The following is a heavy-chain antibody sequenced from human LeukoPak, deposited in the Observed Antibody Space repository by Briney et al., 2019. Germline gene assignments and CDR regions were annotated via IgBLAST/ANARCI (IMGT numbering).Heavy chain of an antibody. J-gene: IGHJ4*02. CDR3: ARVVPLAYCGGDCYSEDY. V-gene: IGHV1-18*01. CDR2: ISAYNGNT. Sequence: ASVKVSCKASGYTFTSYGISWVRQAPGRGLEWMGWISAYNGNTNYAQKLQGRVTMTTDTSTSTAYMELRSLRSDDTAVYYCARVVPLAYCGGDCYSEDYWGQGTLVTVSS. CDR1: GYTFTSYG. D-gene: IGHD2-21*02.